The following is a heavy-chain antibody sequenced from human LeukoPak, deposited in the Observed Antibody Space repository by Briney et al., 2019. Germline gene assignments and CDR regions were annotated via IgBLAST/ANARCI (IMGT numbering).Heavy chain of an antibody. V-gene: IGHV4-34*01. CDR1: GGSFSGYY. CDR3: ARDGGGSYFWWDY. Sequence: SETLSLTCAVYGGSFSGYYWSWIRQPPGKGLEWIGEINHSGSTNYNPSLKSRVTISVDTSKNQFSLKLSSVTAADTAVYYCARDGGGSYFWWDYWGQGTLVTVSS. CDR2: INHSGST. D-gene: IGHD1-26*01. J-gene: IGHJ4*02.